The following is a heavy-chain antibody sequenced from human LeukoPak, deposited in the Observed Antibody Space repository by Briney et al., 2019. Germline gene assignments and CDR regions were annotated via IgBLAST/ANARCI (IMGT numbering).Heavy chain of an antibody. Sequence: GESLKISCKGSGYIFTTYWIGWVRQLPGKGLEWMGIIYPGDSDGRYSPSFQGRVTISADKSISTAYLQWSTLKASDTAMYYCATPTLGTIAEYLFDYWGQGTLVIVSS. V-gene: IGHV5-51*01. CDR1: GYIFTTYW. CDR2: IYPGDSDG. D-gene: IGHD1-7*01. J-gene: IGHJ4*02. CDR3: ATPTLGTIAEYLFDY.